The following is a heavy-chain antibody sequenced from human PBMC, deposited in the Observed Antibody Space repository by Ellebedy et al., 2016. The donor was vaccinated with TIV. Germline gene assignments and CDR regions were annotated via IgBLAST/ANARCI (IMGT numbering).Heavy chain of an antibody. D-gene: IGHD4-17*01. V-gene: IGHV1-69*06. CDR1: GGAFGTFA. CDR3: ARAYSRYGDYAY. J-gene: IGHJ4*02. Sequence: SVKVSCXASGGAFGTFAISWVRQAPGQGLEWMGGIIPIFGAANYAQRFQGRATITADRSTSTAYMELSSLRSEDTAVYYCARAYSRYGDYAYWGQGTLITVSS. CDR2: IIPIFGAA.